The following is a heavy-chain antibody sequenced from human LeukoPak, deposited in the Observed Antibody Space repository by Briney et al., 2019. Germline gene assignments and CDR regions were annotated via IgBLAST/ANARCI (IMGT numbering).Heavy chain of an antibody. D-gene: IGHD3-9*01. CDR1: GFSFTDYP. CDR2: IRTTAEGAKYA. CDR3: EADQRYAFDY. Sequence: GGSLRLSCATSGFSFTDYPMNWVRQAPGKGLEWISNIRTTAEGAKYAYYADSVKGRVTISRDDGKNTLYLHMNSLRDDDTAVYYCEADQRYAFDYWGQGILVTVSS. V-gene: IGHV3-48*02. J-gene: IGHJ4*02.